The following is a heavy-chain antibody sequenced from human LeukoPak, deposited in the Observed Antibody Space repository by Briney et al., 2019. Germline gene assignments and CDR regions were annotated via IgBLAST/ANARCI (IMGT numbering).Heavy chain of an antibody. CDR3: ARDSDSSGYCDY. V-gene: IGHV3-21*01. D-gene: IGHD3-22*01. CDR2: ISRSSSYI. CDR1: GFTFSSYS. J-gene: IGHJ4*02. Sequence: GGSLRLSCAASGFTFSSYSMNWVRQAPGKGLEGVSCISRSSSYIYYADSVKGRFTICRDNAKNSLYLQMNSLRAEDTAVYYCARDSDSSGYCDYWGQGTLVTVSS.